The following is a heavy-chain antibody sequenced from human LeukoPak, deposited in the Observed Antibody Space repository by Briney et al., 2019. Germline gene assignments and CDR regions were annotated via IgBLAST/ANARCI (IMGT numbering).Heavy chain of an antibody. J-gene: IGHJ5*01. D-gene: IGHD2/OR15-2a*01. CDR2: INTSGTT. V-gene: IGHV4-4*07. CDR3: ARGLSASYDFNWFDS. Sequence: SETLSLTCTVSGGSFSGHCWSWIRQPAGKGPEWMGRINTSGTTRYDPSLKSRVTMSVDTSKNQFSLKLTSVTAADTAVYYCARGLSASYDFNWFDSWGQGTLVTVSS. CDR1: GGSFSGHC.